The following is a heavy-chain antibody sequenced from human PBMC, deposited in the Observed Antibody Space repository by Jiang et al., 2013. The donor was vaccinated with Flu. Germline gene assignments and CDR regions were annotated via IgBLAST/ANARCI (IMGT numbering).Heavy chain of an antibody. CDR3: ARGPGRGSSSGGFDY. CDR2: IYYSGAT. V-gene: IGHV4-59*01. D-gene: IGHD6-6*01. Sequence: GSGLVKPSETLSLTCTVSGGSISSYYWSWIRQPPGKELEWIGYIYYSGATNCNPSLKSRVTISLDTSKNQFSLKLSSVTAADTAVYYCARGPGRGSSSGGFDYWGQGTLVTVSS. J-gene: IGHJ4*02. CDR1: GGSISSYY.